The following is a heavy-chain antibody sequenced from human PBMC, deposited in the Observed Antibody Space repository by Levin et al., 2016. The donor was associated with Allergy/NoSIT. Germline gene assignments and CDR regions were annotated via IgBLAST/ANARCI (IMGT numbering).Heavy chain of an antibody. CDR2: TYFRSKWYY. CDR1: GDSISKNSAA. J-gene: IGHJ6*02. V-gene: IGHV6-1*01. Sequence: SQTLSLTCVVSGDSISKNSAAWNWVRQSPSRGLEWLGRTYFRSKWYYDYAGTVKGRVTISADTSKNQVYLQVTSVTPEDTAIYYCARAGSFYDAIGYYGLDVWGQGTTVSVSS. D-gene: IGHD3-10*01. CDR3: ARAGSFYDAIGYYGLDV.